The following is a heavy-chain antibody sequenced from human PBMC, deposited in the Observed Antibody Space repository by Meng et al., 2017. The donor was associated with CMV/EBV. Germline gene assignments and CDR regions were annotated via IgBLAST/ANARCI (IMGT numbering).Heavy chain of an antibody. CDR3: ARDSTAYWYYYYYYGMDV. J-gene: IGHJ6*02. D-gene: IGHD2-8*02. Sequence: SETLSLTCTVSGYSISSGYYWGWIRQPPGKGLEWIGSIYHSGSTYYNPSLKSRVTISVDTSKNQFSLKLSSVTAADTAVYYCARDSTAYWYYYYYYGMDVWGQGTTVTVSS. CDR2: IYHSGST. V-gene: IGHV4-38-2*02. CDR1: GYSISSGYY.